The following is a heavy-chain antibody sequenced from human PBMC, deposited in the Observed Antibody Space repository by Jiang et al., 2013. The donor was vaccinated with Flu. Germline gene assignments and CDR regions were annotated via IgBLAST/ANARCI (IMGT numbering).Heavy chain of an antibody. CDR3: ARDGKGFYYGSGSRTFDY. CDR2: ISYDGNNI. Sequence: VQLLESGGGVVQPGRSLRLSCAASGFTFSDYAMHWVRQTPGKGLEWVALISYDGNNIFYTDSVKGRFTISRDDSKNMLHLQMNSLRPEDTAIYYCARDGKGFYYGSGSRTFDYWGQG. V-gene: IGHV3-30-3*01. CDR1: GFTFSDYA. J-gene: IGHJ4*02. D-gene: IGHD3-10*01.